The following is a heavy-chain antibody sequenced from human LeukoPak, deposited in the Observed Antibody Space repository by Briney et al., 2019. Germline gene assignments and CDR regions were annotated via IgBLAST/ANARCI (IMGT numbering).Heavy chain of an antibody. V-gene: IGHV3-64*01. Sequence: GGSLRLSCAASGFTFSTYGMHWVRQAPGKGLEYVSGIGPDGGTTYYAKSVKGRFTISRDNSKNMVYLQMGSLRAGDMAVYYCARGAQLTDYWGQGTLVTVSS. CDR1: GFTFSTYG. D-gene: IGHD6-13*01. CDR2: IGPDGGTT. CDR3: ARGAQLTDY. J-gene: IGHJ4*02.